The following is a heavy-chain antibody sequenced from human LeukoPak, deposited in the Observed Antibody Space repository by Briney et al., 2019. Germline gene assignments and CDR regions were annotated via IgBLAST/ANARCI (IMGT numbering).Heavy chain of an antibody. J-gene: IGHJ4*02. CDR1: GFSLSDYY. V-gene: IGHV3-11*01. CDR3: TRERRGSHHAFES. Sequence: NPGGSLRLSCVVSGFSLSDYYMSWVRQAPGKQLEWISYITTSGSSTDYADSVKGRFTISRDTAKNSVVLQMDSLRAEDTAVYYCTRERRGSHHAFESWGQGTLVSVSS. D-gene: IGHD3-16*01. CDR2: ITTSGSST.